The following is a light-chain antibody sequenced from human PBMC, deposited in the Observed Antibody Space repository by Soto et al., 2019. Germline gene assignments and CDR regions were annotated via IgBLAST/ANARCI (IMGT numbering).Light chain of an antibody. V-gene: IGKV2-28*01. CDR2: LGS. Sequence: DIVMTQSPLSLPVTPGEPASISCRSSHSLLHSNGYNYLDWYLQKPLQSPQLLIDLGSNRAYGVPDRFSGSGSGTDFTVKISRVEAEDVGVYYCMQALQTPLTFGGGTNVEIK. CDR3: MQALQTPLT. J-gene: IGKJ4*01. CDR1: HSLLHSNGYNY.